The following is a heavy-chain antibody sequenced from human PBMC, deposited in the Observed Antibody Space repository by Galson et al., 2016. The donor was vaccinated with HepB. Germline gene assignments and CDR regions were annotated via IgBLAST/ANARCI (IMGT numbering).Heavy chain of an antibody. Sequence: SETLSLTCTVSGGSISSSRFHWGWIRQPPGKGLEWIGSIYYSGSTYYNPSLKSRVTISVDTSKNQFSLKLNSVTAADTAVYYCARPKWGLQDAFDIWGQGTLVIVSS. CDR3: ARPKWGLQDAFDI. V-gene: IGHV4-39*01. D-gene: IGHD7-27*01. CDR2: IYYSGST. CDR1: GGSISSSRFH. J-gene: IGHJ4*02.